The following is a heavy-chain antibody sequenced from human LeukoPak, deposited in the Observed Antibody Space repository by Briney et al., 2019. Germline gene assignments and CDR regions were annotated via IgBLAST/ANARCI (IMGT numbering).Heavy chain of an antibody. Sequence: SETLSLTCAVYGGSFSGYYWSWIRQPPGKGLEWIGEINHSGSTNYNPSLKSRVTISVDTSKNQFSLKLSSVTAADTAVYYCARGATYYDFWSGLKRMINWFDPWGQGTLVTVSS. CDR3: ARGATYYDFWSGLKRMINWFDP. D-gene: IGHD3-3*01. CDR1: GGSFSGYY. J-gene: IGHJ5*02. V-gene: IGHV4-34*01. CDR2: INHSGST.